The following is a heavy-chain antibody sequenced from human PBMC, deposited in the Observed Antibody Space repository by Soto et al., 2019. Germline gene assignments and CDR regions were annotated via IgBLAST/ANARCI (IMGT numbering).Heavy chain of an antibody. CDR2: IYPGDSDT. V-gene: IGHV5-51*01. CDR3: ARQASPYCSGGSCYSYYYYYMDV. Sequence: GESLKISCKGSGYSFTSYWIGWVRQMPGKGLEWMGIIYPGDSDTRYSPSFQGQVTISADKSISTAYLQWSSLKASDTAMYYCARQASPYCSGGSCYSYYYYYMDVWAKGTTVTVSS. J-gene: IGHJ6*03. D-gene: IGHD2-15*01. CDR1: GYSFTSYW.